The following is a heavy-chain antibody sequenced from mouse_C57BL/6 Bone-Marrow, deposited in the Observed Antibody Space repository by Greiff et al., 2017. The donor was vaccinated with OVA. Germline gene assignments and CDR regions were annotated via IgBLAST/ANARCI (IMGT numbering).Heavy chain of an antibody. CDR2: IYPGGGYT. CDR3: ASWYGYYYWYFDV. J-gene: IGHJ1*03. CDR1: GFTFTNYC. D-gene: IGHD2-3*01. V-gene: IGHV1-63*01. Sequence: QVQLQQSGAELVRPGTSVKMSCTASGFTFTNYCIGWVKQRPGHGLEWIGDIYPGGGYTNYNEKFKGKATMTADKSSSTAYMQISSLTSEDAANYYCASWYGYYYWYFDVWGTGTTVTVSS.